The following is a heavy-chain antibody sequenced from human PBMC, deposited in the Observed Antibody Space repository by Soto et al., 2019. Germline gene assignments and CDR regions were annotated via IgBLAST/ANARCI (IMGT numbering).Heavy chain of an antibody. Sequence: SVNFSCKASGDTVSSYAISWVRQAPGQGLELMGGIIPMFGTANYAQKFQGRVTITAXXXXXXTXMXLXXXRSEDTAVYYCARVPLGYCSSTSCPGWFDPWG. J-gene: IGHJ5*02. CDR2: IIPMFGTA. CDR1: GDTVSSYA. CDR3: ARVPLGYCSSTSCPGWFDP. D-gene: IGHD2-2*01. V-gene: IGHV1-69*13.